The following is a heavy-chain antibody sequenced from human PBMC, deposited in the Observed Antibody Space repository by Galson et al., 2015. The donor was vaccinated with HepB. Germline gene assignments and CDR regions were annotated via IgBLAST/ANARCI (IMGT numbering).Heavy chain of an antibody. CDR1: GSTFRTET. V-gene: IGHV1-69*13. D-gene: IGHD5-18*01. CDR3: AREGKVETGPISPFDY. Sequence: SVKVSCKASGSTFRTETISWVRQAPGQGPEWMGGIIPLFGTAKYAQKFQGRVTITADESTSTAYMELSSLRSEGTAVYYCAREGKVETGPISPFDYWGQETLVIVSS. J-gene: IGHJ4*02. CDR2: IIPLFGTA.